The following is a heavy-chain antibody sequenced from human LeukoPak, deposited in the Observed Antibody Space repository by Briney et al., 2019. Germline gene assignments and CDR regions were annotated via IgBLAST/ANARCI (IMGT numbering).Heavy chain of an antibody. V-gene: IGHV4-34*01. Sequence: KPSETLSLTCAVYGGSFSGYYWSWIRQPPGKGLEWIGEINHSGSTNYNPSLKSRVTISVDTSKNQFSLKLSSVTAADTAVYYCARQSANTRYYYGSGTPRAYYAFDIWGQGTMVTVSS. CDR2: INHSGST. CDR1: GGSFSGYY. D-gene: IGHD3-10*01. CDR3: ARQSANTRYYYGSGTPRAYYAFDI. J-gene: IGHJ3*02.